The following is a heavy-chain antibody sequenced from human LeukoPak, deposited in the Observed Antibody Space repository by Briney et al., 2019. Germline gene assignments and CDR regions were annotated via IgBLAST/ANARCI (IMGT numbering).Heavy chain of an antibody. V-gene: IGHV3-30*02. CDR2: IRYDGSNK. D-gene: IGHD1-14*01. CDR3: AKDTTPPKAGFDP. CDR1: GFTFSSYG. J-gene: IGHJ5*02. Sequence: GGSLRLSCTASGFTFSSYGMHWVRQAPGKGLEWVAFIRYDGSNKYYADSVKGRFTISRDNSKNTLYLQMNSLRAEDTAVYYCAKDTTPPKAGFDPWGQGTLVTVSS.